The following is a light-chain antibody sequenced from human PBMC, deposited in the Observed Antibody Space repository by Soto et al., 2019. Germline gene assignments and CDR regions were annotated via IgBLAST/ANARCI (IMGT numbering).Light chain of an antibody. Sequence: DIQMTQSPSTLSGSVGDRVTITCRASQTISSWLAWYQQKPGKAPKLLIYKASTLKSGVPSRFSGSGFGTEFTLTISSLQSEDFATYYCLQYSGYVPAFGGGTKVDIK. J-gene: IGKJ4*01. CDR1: QTISSW. CDR3: LQYSGYVPA. CDR2: KAS. V-gene: IGKV1-5*03.